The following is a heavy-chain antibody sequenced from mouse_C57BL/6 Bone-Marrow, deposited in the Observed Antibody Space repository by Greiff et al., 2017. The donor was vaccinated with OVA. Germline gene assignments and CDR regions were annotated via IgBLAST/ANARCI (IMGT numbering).Heavy chain of an antibody. J-gene: IGHJ2*01. CDR3: ARSRYYGSDYFDY. D-gene: IGHD1-1*01. CDR1: GYTFTDYY. Sequence: QVQLQQSGAELVRPGASVKLSCKASGYTFTDYYINWVKQRPGQGLEWIARIYPGSGNTYYNEKFKGKATLTAEKSSSTAYMQLSSLTSEDSAVYFCARSRYYGSDYFDYWGQGTTLTVSS. V-gene: IGHV1-76*01. CDR2: IYPGSGNT.